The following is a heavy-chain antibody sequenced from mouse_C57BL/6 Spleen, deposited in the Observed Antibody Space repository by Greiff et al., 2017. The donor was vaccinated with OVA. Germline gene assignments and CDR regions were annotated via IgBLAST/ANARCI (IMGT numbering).Heavy chain of an antibody. D-gene: IGHD1-1*01. CDR1: GYTFTDYE. CDR3: TRSGYYGSSRAFAY. Sequence: SGAELVRPGASVTLSCKASGYTFTDYEMHWVKQTPVHGLEWIGAIDPETGGTAYNQKFKGKAILTADKSSSTAYMELRSLTSEDSAVYYCTRSGYYGSSRAFAYWGQGTLVTVSA. CDR2: IDPETGGT. J-gene: IGHJ3*01. V-gene: IGHV1-15*01.